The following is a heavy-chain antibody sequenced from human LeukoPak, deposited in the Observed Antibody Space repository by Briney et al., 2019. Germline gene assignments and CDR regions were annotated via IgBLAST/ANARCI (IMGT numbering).Heavy chain of an antibody. CDR1: GFTFSSYS. Sequence: GGSLRLSCAASGFTFSSYSMHWVRQAPGRGLEWVSSISSGSSYIYYADSVKGRFTISRDNAKNSLYLQMNSLRAEDTAVYYCAELGITMIGGVWGKGTTVTISS. CDR3: AELGITMIGGV. CDR2: ISSGSSYI. D-gene: IGHD3-10*02. J-gene: IGHJ6*04. V-gene: IGHV3-21*01.